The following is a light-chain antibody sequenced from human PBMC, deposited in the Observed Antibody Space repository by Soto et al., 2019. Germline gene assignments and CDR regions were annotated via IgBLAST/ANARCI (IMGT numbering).Light chain of an antibody. J-gene: IGKJ5*01. V-gene: IGKV3-15*01. CDR3: QQSDDWPLT. CDR1: QSVSYY. CDR2: DAS. Sequence: EIELSQSPGTLSLSPGERATLSCGASQSVSYYLAWYQQKPGQAPRLLIHDASTRATGIPARFSGSGSGTEFTLTISSLQSEDFAVYYCQQSDDWPLTFGQGTRLEIK.